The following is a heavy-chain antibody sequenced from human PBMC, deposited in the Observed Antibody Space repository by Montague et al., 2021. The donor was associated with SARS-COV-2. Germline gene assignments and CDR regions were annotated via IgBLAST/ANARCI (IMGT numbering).Heavy chain of an antibody. V-gene: IGHV4-61*02. Sequence: TLSLTCTVSGDSISSGTHYWSWIRQPAGKGLEWIGRIYTSGSTNYNPSLKSRVTISVDTSKNQFSLNVSSVTAADTAVYYCATVGGNEYRFFDYWGQGSLVTVSS. D-gene: IGHD1-1*01. J-gene: IGHJ4*02. CDR3: ATVGGNEYRFFDY. CDR2: IYTSGST. CDR1: GDSISSGTHY.